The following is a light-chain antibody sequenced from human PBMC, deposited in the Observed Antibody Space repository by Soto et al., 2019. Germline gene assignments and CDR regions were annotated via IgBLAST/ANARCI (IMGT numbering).Light chain of an antibody. CDR1: SSEDGGYNY. Sequence: QSALTQPASVSGSPGQSITISCTGTSSEDGGYNYVSWYQQHPGKAPKFMIYDVSNRPSGASNRFSGSKSDNTASLTISGLQAEDEADYYCSSYTTSNTRQIVFGTGTKVTVL. J-gene: IGLJ1*01. CDR2: DVS. V-gene: IGLV2-14*01. CDR3: SSYTTSNTRQIV.